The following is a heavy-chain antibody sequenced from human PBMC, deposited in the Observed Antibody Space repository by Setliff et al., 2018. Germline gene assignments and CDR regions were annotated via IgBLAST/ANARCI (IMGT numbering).Heavy chain of an antibody. V-gene: IGHV3-49*04. CDR3: ANGWGYYYDSSGYRHFDN. D-gene: IGHD3-22*01. J-gene: IGHJ4*02. Sequence: GGSLRLSCTASGFTFGDYAMSWVRQAPGKGLEWVGFIRSKAYGGTTEYAASVKGRFTISRDDSKSIAYLQMNSLRAEDTAVYYCANGWGYYYDSSGYRHFDNWGQGTLVTVSS. CDR2: IRSKAYGGTT. CDR1: GFTFGDYA.